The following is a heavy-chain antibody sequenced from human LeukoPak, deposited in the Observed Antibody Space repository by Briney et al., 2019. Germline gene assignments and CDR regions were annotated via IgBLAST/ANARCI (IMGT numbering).Heavy chain of an antibody. CDR1: GDSTSSGGDY. CDR3: ARGLNAQDDLDAFDI. J-gene: IGHJ3*02. D-gene: IGHD1-1*01. V-gene: IGHV4-31*03. CDR2: IYSSGPT. Sequence: SQTLSLTCTVSGDSTSSGGDYWNWNRQRPGTGLEWIGYIYSSGPTYHNPSLKSRVSMSVDPSKNQFSLNLGSVTAADTAVYYCARGLNAQDDLDAFDIWGQGTVVTVSS.